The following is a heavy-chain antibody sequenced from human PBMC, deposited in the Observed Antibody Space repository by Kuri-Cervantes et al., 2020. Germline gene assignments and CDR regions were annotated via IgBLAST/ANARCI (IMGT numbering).Heavy chain of an antibody. D-gene: IGHD3-10*01. CDR1: GGSISSGDYY. V-gene: IGHV4-30-4*01. Sequence: LRLSCTVSGGSISSGDYYWSWIRQPPGKGLEWIGYIYYSGSTYYNPSLKSRVTISVDTSKNQFSLKLSSVTAADTAVYYCARRPLTMVRGVIIGWFDPWGQGTLVTVSS. CDR3: ARRPLTMVRGVIIGWFDP. J-gene: IGHJ5*02. CDR2: IYYSGST.